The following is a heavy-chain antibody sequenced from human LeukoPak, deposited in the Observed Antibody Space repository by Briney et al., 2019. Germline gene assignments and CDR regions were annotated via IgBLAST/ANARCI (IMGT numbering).Heavy chain of an antibody. Sequence: GASVKVSCKASGGTFSSYAISWVRQAPGQGLEWMGGIIPIFGTANYAQKFQGRVTITADESTSTAYMELSSLRSEDTAVYYCARESWGYYDSSGYYAYWGQGTLVTVSS. CDR3: ARESWGYYDSSGYYAY. J-gene: IGHJ4*02. CDR1: GGTFSSYA. CDR2: IIPIFGTA. V-gene: IGHV1-69*13. D-gene: IGHD3-22*01.